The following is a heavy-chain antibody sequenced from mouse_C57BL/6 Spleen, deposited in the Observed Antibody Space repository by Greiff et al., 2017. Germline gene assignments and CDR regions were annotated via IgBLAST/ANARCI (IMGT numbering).Heavy chain of an antibody. V-gene: IGHV5-4*01. J-gene: IGHJ4*01. Sequence: EVNVVESGGGLVKPGGSLKLSCAASGFTFSSYAMSWVRQTPEKRLEWVATISDGGSYTYYPDNVKGRFTISRDNAKNNLYLQMSHLKSEDTAMYYCARDSYGSSYGNYAMDYWGQGTSVTVAS. CDR1: GFTFSSYA. D-gene: IGHD1-1*01. CDR3: ARDSYGSSYGNYAMDY. CDR2: ISDGGSYT.